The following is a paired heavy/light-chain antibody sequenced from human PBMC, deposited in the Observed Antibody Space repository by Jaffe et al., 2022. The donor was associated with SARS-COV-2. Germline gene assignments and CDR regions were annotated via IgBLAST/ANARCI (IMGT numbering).Heavy chain of an antibody. J-gene: IGHJ6*03. CDR2: VTGRGGDT. D-gene: IGHD3-10*01. CDR3: AGTGGNYLYYMAV. V-gene: IGHV3-23*04. CDR1: EFTFSTYT. Sequence: EVQLVESGGGLVQPGGSLRLSCAASEFTFSTYTMNWVRQAPGKGLEWVSVVTGRGGDTYYADSVKGRFTISRDNSKNTLYLQMSSLRAEDTAVYYCAGTGGNYLYYMAVWGKGTTVTVSS.
Light chain of an antibody. CDR1: QSVSSSS. CDR2: GAS. J-gene: IGKJ1*01. CDR3: QQYDSSPWT. Sequence: EIVLTQSPGTLSLSPGERATLSCRASQSVSSSSFAWYQQKPGQAPRLLIYGASSRAAGIPDKFSGSGSGTDFTLTISRLEAEDFAVYYCQQYDSSPWTFGQGTKVEVK. V-gene: IGKV3-20*01.